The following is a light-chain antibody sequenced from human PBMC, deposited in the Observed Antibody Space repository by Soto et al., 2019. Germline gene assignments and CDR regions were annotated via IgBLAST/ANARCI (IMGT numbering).Light chain of an antibody. CDR2: DTS. J-gene: IGKJ1*01. Sequence: IQITQSPSTLSASVGDGVTITFRASQSVSDWLAWYQQKPGNPPKLLIYDTSRLESAVPSRFSASGSGTEFTLTISGLQPDDFATYYCHQYNSYTWTFGQGTKVDIK. CDR3: HQYNSYTWT. CDR1: QSVSDW. V-gene: IGKV1-5*01.